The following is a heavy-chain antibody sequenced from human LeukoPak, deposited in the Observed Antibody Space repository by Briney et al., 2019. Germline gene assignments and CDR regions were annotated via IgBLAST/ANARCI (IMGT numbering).Heavy chain of an antibody. CDR2: ISGSGGST. V-gene: IGHV3-23*01. Sequence: GGSLRLSCAASGFTFSSYAMSWVRQAPGKGLEWVSAISGSGGSTYYADSVKGRFTISRDNSKNTLYLQINSLRAEDTAVYYCAKDSRRIGYCSSTSCQFSDYWGQGTLVTVSS. J-gene: IGHJ4*02. D-gene: IGHD2-2*01. CDR1: GFTFSSYA. CDR3: AKDSRRIGYCSSTSCQFSDY.